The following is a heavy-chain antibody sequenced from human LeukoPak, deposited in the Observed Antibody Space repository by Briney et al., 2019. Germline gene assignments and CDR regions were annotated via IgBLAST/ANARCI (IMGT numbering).Heavy chain of an antibody. CDR3: TREDYGDASIDY. J-gene: IGHJ4*02. CDR2: IYYSGST. Sequence: SETLSLTCTVSGGSISSGGYYWDWIRQPPGKGLEWIGSIYYSGSTYYNPSLKSRVTMAVDTSKNQFSLRLTSVTAADTAVYFCTREDYGDASIDYRGQGTLVTVSS. D-gene: IGHD4-17*01. V-gene: IGHV4-39*07. CDR1: GGSISSGGYY.